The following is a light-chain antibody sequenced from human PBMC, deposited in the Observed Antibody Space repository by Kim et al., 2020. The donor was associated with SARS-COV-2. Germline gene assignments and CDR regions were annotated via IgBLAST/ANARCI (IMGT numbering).Light chain of an antibody. J-gene: IGKJ5*01. CDR3: QQNYSTPLT. CDR2: DAS. V-gene: IGKV1-39*01. CDR1: QSISSY. Sequence: GAVGDRVTITCRASQSISSYLNWYQQKPGKAPKLLIYDASSLESGVPSRFSGSGSGTDFTLTISSLQPEDFATYYCQQNYSTPLTFGQGTRLEIK.